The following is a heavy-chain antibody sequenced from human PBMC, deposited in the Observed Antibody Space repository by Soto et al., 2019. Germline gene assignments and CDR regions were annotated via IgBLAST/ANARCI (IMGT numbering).Heavy chain of an antibody. V-gene: IGHV1-18*04. CDR2: ISAYNGNT. D-gene: IGHD6-19*01. J-gene: IGHJ6*02. CDR1: GYTFTSYN. Sequence: QVQLVQSGGEVMKPGASVKVSCKASGYTFTSYNTNWVRQAPGQGLEWMGWISAYNGNTNYAQRLQGRVTMTTDTSTSTAYMELRSLRSDDTAVYYCARGGIALPDDYYYYGMDVWGQGTTVTVSS. CDR3: ARGGIALPDDYYYYGMDV.